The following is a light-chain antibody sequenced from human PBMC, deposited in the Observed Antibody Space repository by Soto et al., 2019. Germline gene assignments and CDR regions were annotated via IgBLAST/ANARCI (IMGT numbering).Light chain of an antibody. V-gene: IGLV2-14*01. CDR2: DVS. CDR1: SSDVGGYNY. Sequence: QSVLTQPASVSGSPGQSITLACTGTSSDVGGYNYVSWYQQHPGKAPKLMIYDVSNRPSGVSNRFSGSKSGNTASLTISGRQAEDEADYYCSSYTTSSTLFGGGTKLTVL. CDR3: SSYTTSSTL. J-gene: IGLJ2*01.